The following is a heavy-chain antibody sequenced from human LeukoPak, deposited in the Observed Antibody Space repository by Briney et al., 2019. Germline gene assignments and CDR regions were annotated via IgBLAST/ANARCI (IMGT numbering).Heavy chain of an antibody. CDR3: ARGSYHYFDQ. CDR1: GFTFSSYW. Sequence: PGGSLRLSCAASGFTFSSYWMHWVRQAPGKGLVWVSRIYSDGSDTIYADSVKGRFTISRDNAKNTLYLQMNSLSTEDTAVYYCARGSYHYFDQWGQGTPVTVSS. CDR2: IYSDGSDT. V-gene: IGHV3-74*01. D-gene: IGHD1-26*01. J-gene: IGHJ4*02.